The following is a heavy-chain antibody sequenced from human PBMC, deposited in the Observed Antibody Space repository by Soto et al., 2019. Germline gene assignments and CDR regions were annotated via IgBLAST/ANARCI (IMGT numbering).Heavy chain of an antibody. CDR2: ISYDGSNK. D-gene: IGHD6-6*01. CDR1: GFTFSSYA. V-gene: IGHV3-30-3*01. Sequence: QVQLVESGGGVVQPGRSLRLSCAASGFTFSSYAMHWVRQAPGKGLEWVAVISYDGSNKYYADSVKGRFTISRDNSKNTLYLQMNSLRAEDTAVYYCARGSSIAAPFAYWGQGTLLTVSS. CDR3: ARGSSIAAPFAY. J-gene: IGHJ4*02.